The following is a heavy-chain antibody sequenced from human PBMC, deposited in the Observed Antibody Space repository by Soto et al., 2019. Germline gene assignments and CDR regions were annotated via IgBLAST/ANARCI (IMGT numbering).Heavy chain of an antibody. V-gene: IGHV3-43*01. D-gene: IGHD5-12*01. Sequence: PGGSLRLSCAASGFTFDDYTMHWVRQAPGKGLEWVSLISWDGGSTYYADSVKGRFTISRDNSKNSLYLQMNSLRTEDTALYYCAKGINTGARVATTEYYYYGMDVWGQGTTVTVSS. CDR2: ISWDGGST. J-gene: IGHJ6*02. CDR3: AKGINTGARVATTEYYYYGMDV. CDR1: GFTFDDYT.